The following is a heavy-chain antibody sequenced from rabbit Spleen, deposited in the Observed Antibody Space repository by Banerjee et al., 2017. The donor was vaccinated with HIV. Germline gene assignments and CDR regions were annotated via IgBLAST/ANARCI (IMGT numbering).Heavy chain of an antibody. V-gene: IGHV1S40*01. Sequence: KGLQWIGCMNTVSGNAVYATWAKGRFPISSASSTTVALRMTSLTVADTATYFCARDLADVIGWNLDLWGPGTLVTVS. D-gene: IGHD1-1*01. CDR3: ARDLADVIGWNLDL. CDR2: MNTVSGNA. J-gene: IGHJ4*01.